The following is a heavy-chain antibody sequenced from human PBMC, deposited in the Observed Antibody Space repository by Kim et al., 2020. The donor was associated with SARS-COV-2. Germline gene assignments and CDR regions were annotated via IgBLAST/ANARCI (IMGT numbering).Heavy chain of an antibody. Sequence: GRSLRLSCAVSGFTFRSYAMHWVRQAPGKGLEWVAVISYDGNNKYYADSVKGRFTISRDNSKNTLYLQMNSLRPEDTAVYYCARLPGIAAAGTLYFYGMDVWGQGTTVTVSS. CDR1: GFTFRSYA. V-gene: IGHV3-30*04. CDR3: ARLPGIAAAGTLYFYGMDV. CDR2: ISYDGNNK. D-gene: IGHD6-25*01. J-gene: IGHJ6*02.